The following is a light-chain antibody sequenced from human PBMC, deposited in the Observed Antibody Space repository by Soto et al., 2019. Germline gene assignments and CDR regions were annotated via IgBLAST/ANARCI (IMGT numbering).Light chain of an antibody. V-gene: IGLV2-11*01. Sequence: QSALTQPRSVSWSPGQSVTISCTGTSNDVGGYNYVSWYQQHPGKAPKLMIYDVIKRPSGVPDRFSGSKSGNTASLTISGLQAEDEADYYCCSYAGSYTFVVFGGGTKVTVL. CDR1: SNDVGGYNY. CDR3: CSYAGSYTFVV. J-gene: IGLJ2*01. CDR2: DVI.